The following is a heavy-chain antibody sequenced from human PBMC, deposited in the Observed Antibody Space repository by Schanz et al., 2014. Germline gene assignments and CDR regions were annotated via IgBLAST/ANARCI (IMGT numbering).Heavy chain of an antibody. CDR1: GYTFTTYY. Sequence: QLMQSGSEVRKPGASVKVSCKASGYTFTTYYIHWVRQAPGQGLEWMGIINPSSGTTRIAQNFQGRLTVTRDTSTSTVNMELSSLRSEDTAVYYCARGGFFDSTSFDSWGQGTLVTVSS. D-gene: IGHD2-2*01. CDR3: ARGGFFDSTSFDS. V-gene: IGHV1-46*03. CDR2: INPSSGTT. J-gene: IGHJ4*02.